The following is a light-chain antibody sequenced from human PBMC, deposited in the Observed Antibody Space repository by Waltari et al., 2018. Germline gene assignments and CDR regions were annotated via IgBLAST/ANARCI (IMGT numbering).Light chain of an antibody. CDR1: QSVFSNY. CDR2: GAS. J-gene: IGKJ2*01. V-gene: IGKV3-20*01. CDR3: QQYGISYA. Sequence: ENVLTQSPGTLSLSPGERATLSCSASQSVFSNYLAWYQQKPGQAPRVLIYGASSRAPGIPDRFSGSGSGTDFTLTISRLEPEDFAVYYCQQYGISYAFGQGTRLEIK.